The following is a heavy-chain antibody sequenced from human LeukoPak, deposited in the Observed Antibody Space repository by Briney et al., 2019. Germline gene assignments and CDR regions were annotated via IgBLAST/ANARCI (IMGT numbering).Heavy chain of an antibody. D-gene: IGHD3-22*01. CDR1: GFTFSTYS. V-gene: IGHV3-48*01. CDR2: ISRTSGTI. J-gene: IGHJ4*02. CDR3: ARDLRDYYDSSGYLG. Sequence: GGSLRLSCAASGFTFSTYSMNWVRQAPGKGLEWISYISRTSGTIYYADSVRGRFTISRDNAKNSLYLQMNSLRAEDTAVYYCARDLRDYYDSSGYLGWGQGTLVTVSS.